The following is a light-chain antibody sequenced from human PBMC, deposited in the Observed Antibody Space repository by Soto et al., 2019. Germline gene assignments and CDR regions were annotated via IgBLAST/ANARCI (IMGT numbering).Light chain of an antibody. Sequence: QAVVTQPPSAYGTPGQRVTTSCTGSSSNIGSNYVYWYQQVPGTAPKLLIYRSYQRPSGVPDRFSGSTSGTSGSLAISGLRSEDEADYYCAVWDDSLTGRVFGTGTQLTVL. CDR3: AVWDDSLTGRV. V-gene: IGLV1-47*01. CDR2: RSY. J-gene: IGLJ1*01. CDR1: SSNIGSNY.